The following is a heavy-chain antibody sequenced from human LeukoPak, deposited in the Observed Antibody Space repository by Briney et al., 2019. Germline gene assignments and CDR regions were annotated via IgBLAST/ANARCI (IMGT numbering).Heavy chain of an antibody. Sequence: SVKVSCKASGGTFSSYAISWVRQAPGQGLEWMGGIIPIFGTANYAQKFQGRVTMTTDTSTSTAYMELRSLRSDDTAVYYCARGGDYYDSSGYPNYYYYYYMDVWGKGTTVTVSS. CDR2: IIPIFGTA. CDR3: ARGGDYYDSSGYPNYYYYYYMDV. D-gene: IGHD3-22*01. CDR1: GGTFSSYA. V-gene: IGHV1-69*05. J-gene: IGHJ6*03.